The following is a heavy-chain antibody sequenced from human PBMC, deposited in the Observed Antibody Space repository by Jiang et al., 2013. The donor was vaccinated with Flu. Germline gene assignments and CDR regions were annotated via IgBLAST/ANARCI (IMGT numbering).Heavy chain of an antibody. CDR2: ISTAGDT. CDR1: GFIFSTND. J-gene: IGHJ5*02. CDR3: VRGFTTGFDP. Sequence: VQLVESGGGLVQPGGSLRLSCVASGFIFSTNDMHWVRQATGKGLEWVSGISTAGDTYYLGSVKGRFTISREDAKNSVYLQMNNLRAGDTALYYCVRGFTTGFDPWGQGTLVTVSS. V-gene: IGHV3-13*01. D-gene: IGHD1-14*01.